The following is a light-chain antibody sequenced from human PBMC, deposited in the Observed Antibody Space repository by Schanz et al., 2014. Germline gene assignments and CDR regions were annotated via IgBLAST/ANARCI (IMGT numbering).Light chain of an antibody. CDR2: ENK. CDR1: SSNIGAGYD. V-gene: IGLV1-40*01. Sequence: QSVLTQPPSVSGAPGQRVTVSCTGGSSNIGAGYDVHWYQQLPGTAPRLLMFENKHRPSGVPDRFSGSKSGNTASLTVSGLLAEDEADYYCAAWDDSLNGYVVFGGGTKLTVL. J-gene: IGLJ2*01. CDR3: AAWDDSLNGYVV.